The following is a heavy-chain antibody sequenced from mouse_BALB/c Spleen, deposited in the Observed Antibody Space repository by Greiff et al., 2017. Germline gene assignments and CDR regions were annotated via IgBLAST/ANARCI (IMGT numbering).Heavy chain of an antibody. D-gene: IGHD1-1*01. Sequence: QVQLQQSGAELVRPGVSVKISCKGSGYTFTDYAMHWVKQSHAKSLEWIGVISTYYGDASYNQKFKGKATMTVDKSSSTAYMELARLTSEDSAIYYCARGIITTVVEIDYWGQGTTLTVSS. CDR3: ARGIITTVVEIDY. J-gene: IGHJ2*01. CDR2: ISTYYGDA. CDR1: GYTFTDYA. V-gene: IGHV1S137*01.